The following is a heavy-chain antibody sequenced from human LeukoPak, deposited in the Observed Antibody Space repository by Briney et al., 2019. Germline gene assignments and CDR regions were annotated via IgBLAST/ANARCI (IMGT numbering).Heavy chain of an antibody. V-gene: IGHV3-48*01. Sequence: PGGSLRLSCAASGFTFDDYGMSWVRQAPGKGLEWVSYISSSSSTIYYADSVKGRFTISRDNAKNSLYLQMNSLRAEDTAVYYCARDASGDDDAFDIWGQGTMVTVSS. CDR1: GFTFDDYG. J-gene: IGHJ3*02. CDR3: ARDASGDDDAFDI. D-gene: IGHD2-21*01. CDR2: ISSSSSTI.